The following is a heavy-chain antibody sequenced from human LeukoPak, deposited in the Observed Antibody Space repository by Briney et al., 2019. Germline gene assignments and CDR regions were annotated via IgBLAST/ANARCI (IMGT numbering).Heavy chain of an antibody. J-gene: IGHJ4*02. V-gene: IGHV3-33*01. CDR2: IWYDGSSE. CDR1: GFTFSSYG. CDR3: ARALWPYYFDY. D-gene: IGHD2-21*01. Sequence: PGGSLRLSCAASGFTFSSYGMHWVRQAPGKGLEWVAIIWYDGSSEYYADSVKGRFTISRDNSKNTLYLQMNSLRAEDTAVYYCARALWPYYFDYWGQGTLVTVSS.